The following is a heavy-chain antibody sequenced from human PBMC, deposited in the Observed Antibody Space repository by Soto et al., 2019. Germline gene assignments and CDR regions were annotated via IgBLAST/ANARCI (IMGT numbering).Heavy chain of an antibody. Sequence: ASVKVSCKASGYTFTDYYIHWVRQAPGQGPEWVGWINAKSGGTKYAQNFQGWVTVTRDTSSSTSYMDLRGLRSDDTAVYYCTREKMEGWFDPWGQGTLVTVSS. V-gene: IGHV1-2*04. J-gene: IGHJ5*02. D-gene: IGHD1-1*01. CDR1: GYTFTDYY. CDR2: INAKSGGT. CDR3: TREKMEGWFDP.